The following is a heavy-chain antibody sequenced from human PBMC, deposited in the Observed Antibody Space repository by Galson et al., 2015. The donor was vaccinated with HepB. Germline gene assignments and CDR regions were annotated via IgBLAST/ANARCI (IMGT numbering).Heavy chain of an antibody. CDR2: IWYDGSNK. CDR3: ARSPEFYSSSWKGSLDY. CDR1: GFTFSSYG. D-gene: IGHD6-6*01. V-gene: IGHV3-33*01. J-gene: IGHJ4*02. Sequence: SLRLSCAASGFTFSSYGMHWVRQAPGKGLEWVAVIWYDGSNKYYADSVKGRFTISRDNSKNTLYLQMNSLRAEDTAVYYCARSPEFYSSSWKGSLDYWGQGTLVTVSS.